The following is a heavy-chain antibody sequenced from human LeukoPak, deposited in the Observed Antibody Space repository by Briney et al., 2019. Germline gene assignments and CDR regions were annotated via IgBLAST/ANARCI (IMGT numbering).Heavy chain of an antibody. CDR3: AAYGAKDYYYFYLDV. V-gene: IGHV4-34*01. D-gene: IGHD4-17*01. Sequence: SEPLSLTGAVYGTALRGYYWGWIRQSPGKGLGGSGEINHSGSTNYNPSLKSRVTISVDTSKNQFSLKLSSVTAADTAVHYCAAYGAKDYYYFYLDVWGKGTTVTVSS. CDR1: GTALRGYY. J-gene: IGHJ6*03. CDR2: INHSGST.